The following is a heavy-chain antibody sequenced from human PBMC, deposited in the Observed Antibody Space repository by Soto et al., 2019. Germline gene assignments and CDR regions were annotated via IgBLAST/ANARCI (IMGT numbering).Heavy chain of an antibody. V-gene: IGHV1-24*01. CDR2: FDPEDGET. D-gene: IGHD6-19*01. CDR1: GYTLTELS. Sequence: QVQLVQSGAEVKKPGASVKVSCKVSGYTLTELSMHWVRQAPGKGLEWMGGFDPEDGETIYAQKIQGRVTMTEDTSTDTAYMELSSLRSEDTAVYYCATGYVHPPGIAVAGTGGIFDYWGQGTLVTVSS. J-gene: IGHJ4*02. CDR3: ATGYVHPPGIAVAGTGGIFDY.